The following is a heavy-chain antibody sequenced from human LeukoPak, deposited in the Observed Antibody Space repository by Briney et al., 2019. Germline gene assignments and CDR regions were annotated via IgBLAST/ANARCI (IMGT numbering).Heavy chain of an antibody. Sequence: SVTVSCTASGGTFSSYAISWVRQAPGQGLEWMGGIIPIFGTANYAQKFQGRVTITADESTSTAYMELSSLRSEDTAVYYCARGLTGYDFWSGSDPWGQGTLVTVSS. CDR2: IIPIFGTA. V-gene: IGHV1-69*13. D-gene: IGHD3-3*01. J-gene: IGHJ5*02. CDR1: GGTFSSYA. CDR3: ARGLTGYDFWSGSDP.